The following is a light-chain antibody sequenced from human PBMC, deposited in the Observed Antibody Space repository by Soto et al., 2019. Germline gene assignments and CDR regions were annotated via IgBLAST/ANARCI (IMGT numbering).Light chain of an antibody. CDR1: QSVSIL. J-gene: IGKJ5*01. V-gene: IGKV3-20*01. CDR3: QQYGSSST. CDR2: GAS. Sequence: EFVLAQSPDTLSVSPGERATLSCRASQSVSILLAWYQQKPGQAPRLLIYGASSRATGIPDRFSGSGSGTDFTLTISRLEPEDFAVYYCQQYGSSSTFGQGTRLEIK.